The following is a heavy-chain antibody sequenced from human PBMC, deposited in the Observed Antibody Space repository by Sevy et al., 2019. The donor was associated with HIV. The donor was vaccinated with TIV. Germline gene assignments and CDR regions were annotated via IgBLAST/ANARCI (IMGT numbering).Heavy chain of an antibody. CDR1: GFTFSSYG. J-gene: IGHJ6*02. V-gene: IGHV3-30*18. Sequence: GGSLRLSCAASGFTFSSYGMHWVRQAPGKGLEWVAVISYDGSNKYYADSVKGRFTISRDNSKNTLYLQMNSLRAEDTAVYYCAKDSSYYDFWSGSLYYYYGMDVWGQGTTVTVSS. CDR3: AKDSSYYDFWSGSLYYYYGMDV. CDR2: ISYDGSNK. D-gene: IGHD3-3*01.